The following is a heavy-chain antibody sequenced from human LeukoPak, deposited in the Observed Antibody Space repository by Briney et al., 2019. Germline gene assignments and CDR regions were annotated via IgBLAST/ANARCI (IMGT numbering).Heavy chain of an antibody. Sequence: QTGGSLRLSCEVSGFTIRNQWMSWVRQAPGKGLEWVANIKEDGREKYYVDSVKGRFTISRDNGKNSLYLQMNSLRVDDTALYYCVRDPFFSVPRGQGTLVTVSS. V-gene: IGHV3-7*01. J-gene: IGHJ5*02. CDR1: GFTIRNQW. D-gene: IGHD2/OR15-2a*01. CDR2: IKEDGREK. CDR3: VRDPFFSVP.